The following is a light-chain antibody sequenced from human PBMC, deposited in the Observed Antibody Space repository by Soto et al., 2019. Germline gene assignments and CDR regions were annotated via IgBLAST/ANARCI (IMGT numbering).Light chain of an antibody. CDR3: QQCYSDPWT. J-gene: IGKJ1*01. Sequence: DIVMTQSPDSLAVSLGERATINCKSSQSVLYSSNNKNYLTWYQQKPGQPPKLLIYWASTRESRVPDRFSGSGSGTDFTLTISSLQAEDVAVYYCQQCYSDPWTFGQGTKVEIK. CDR2: WAS. V-gene: IGKV4-1*01. CDR1: QSVLYSSNNKNY.